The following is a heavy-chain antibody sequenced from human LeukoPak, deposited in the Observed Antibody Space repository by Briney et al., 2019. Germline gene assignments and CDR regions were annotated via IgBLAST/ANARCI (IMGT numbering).Heavy chain of an antibody. V-gene: IGHV3-64*02. CDR1: GFTFSNYA. CDR3: ARGSTYYDSSGQVPFDY. D-gene: IGHD3-22*01. Sequence: GGSLRLSCAASGFTFSNYAMHWVRQAPGEGLGYVSAISSNGGSTYYADSVKGRFTISRDNSKNTLFLQMGSLRVEDMAVYYCARGSTYYDSSGQVPFDYWGQGTLVTVSS. CDR2: ISSNGGST. J-gene: IGHJ4*02.